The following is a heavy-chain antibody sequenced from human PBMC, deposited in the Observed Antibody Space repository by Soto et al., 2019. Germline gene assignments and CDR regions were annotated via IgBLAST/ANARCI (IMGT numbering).Heavy chain of an antibody. V-gene: IGHV4-39*01. CDR1: GGSISSSSYY. J-gene: IGHJ6*02. D-gene: IGHD3-10*01. CDR2: IYYSGST. Sequence: SETLSLTCTVSGGSISSSSYYWGWIRQPPGKGLEWIGSIYYSGSTHYNPSLKSRVTISVDTSKNQFSLKLSSVTAADTAVYYCARTPSVRMDVWGQGTTVTVSS. CDR3: ARTPSVRMDV.